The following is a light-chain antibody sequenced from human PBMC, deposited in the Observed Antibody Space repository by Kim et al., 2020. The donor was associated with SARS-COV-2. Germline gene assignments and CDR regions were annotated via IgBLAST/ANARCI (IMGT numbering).Light chain of an antibody. CDR2: IKSDGSH. J-gene: IGLJ2*01. V-gene: IGLV4-69*02. CDR3: QTWATGIEV. CDR1: SGHSSYS. Sequence: QLALTQSPSASASLGASVKLTCTLSSGHSSYSIAWHQQQPEKGPRYLMKIKSDGSHFKGDGVPDRFSGSSFGAERYLTISRLQSEDEADYYCQTWATGIEVFGGGTQLTVL.